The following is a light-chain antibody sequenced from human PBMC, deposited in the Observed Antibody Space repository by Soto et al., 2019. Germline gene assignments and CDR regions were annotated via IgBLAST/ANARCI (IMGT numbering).Light chain of an antibody. Sequence: EVVMTQSPATVSVSPGEGVTLSCRASQTISNDLAWYQQKPGQPPRLLIYGASTRATGVPARFSGGGSGTEFTITISSQHSDDFAFYYCKQNNKWPPFTFGGGTKVESK. J-gene: IGKJ4*01. CDR3: KQNNKWPPFT. CDR2: GAS. CDR1: QTISND. V-gene: IGKV3-15*01.